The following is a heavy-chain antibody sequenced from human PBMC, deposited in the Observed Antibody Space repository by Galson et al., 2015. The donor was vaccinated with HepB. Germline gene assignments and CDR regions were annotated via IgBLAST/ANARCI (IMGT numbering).Heavy chain of an antibody. V-gene: IGHV3-23*01. J-gene: IGHJ4*02. CDR1: GFTFSNYA. CDR2: IYAVGTT. CDR3: AKVSAAADTRFFAY. D-gene: IGHD6-13*01. Sequence: SLRLSCATTGFTFSNYAMNWVRQAPGKGLEWVSNIYAVGTTSYADSVKGRFTISRANSKNTLYLQLNSLGVEDTSGYYCAKVSAAADTRFFAYWGPGTLVTVSS.